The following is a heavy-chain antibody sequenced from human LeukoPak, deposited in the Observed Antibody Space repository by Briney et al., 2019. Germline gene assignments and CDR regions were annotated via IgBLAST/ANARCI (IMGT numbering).Heavy chain of an antibody. Sequence: ASVKVSCKASVYTFTSYDINWERQATGQRLEWSGWMNPNSGNTGYAQKFQGRVTMTRNTSISTAYMELSSLRSEDTAVYYCARGLWLDDSYYYYGMDVWGQGTTVTVSS. CDR2: MNPNSGNT. J-gene: IGHJ6*02. CDR3: ARGLWLDDSYYYYGMDV. CDR1: VYTFTSYD. D-gene: IGHD6-19*01. V-gene: IGHV1-8*01.